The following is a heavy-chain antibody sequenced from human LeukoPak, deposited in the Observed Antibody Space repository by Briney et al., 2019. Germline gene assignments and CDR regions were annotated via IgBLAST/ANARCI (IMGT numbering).Heavy chain of an antibody. J-gene: IGHJ3*02. CDR2: IKQDGSEK. CDR1: GGTFSSYA. CDR3: ARDPNPTIYSSSWTRAFDI. Sequence: GASVKVSCKASGGTFSSYAISWVRQAPGKGLEWVANIKQDGSEKYYVDSVKGRFTISRDNAKNSLYLQMNSLRAEDTAVYYCARDPNPTIYSSSWTRAFDIWGQGTMVTVSS. V-gene: IGHV3-7*01. D-gene: IGHD6-13*01.